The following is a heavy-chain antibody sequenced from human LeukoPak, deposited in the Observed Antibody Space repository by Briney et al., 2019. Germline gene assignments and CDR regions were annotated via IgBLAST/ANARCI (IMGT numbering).Heavy chain of an antibody. V-gene: IGHV4-39*07. CDR1: GGSITSSSYY. Sequence: SETLSLTCTVSGGSITSSSYYWGWLRQPPGKGLEWIGSISYSGSTYYNPSLKSRVTKSVDTSKNQFSLKLISVTAADTAVYYCARLYCGADCSIDYWGQGTLVTVSS. CDR2: ISYSGST. J-gene: IGHJ4*02. D-gene: IGHD2-21*02. CDR3: ARLYCGADCSIDY.